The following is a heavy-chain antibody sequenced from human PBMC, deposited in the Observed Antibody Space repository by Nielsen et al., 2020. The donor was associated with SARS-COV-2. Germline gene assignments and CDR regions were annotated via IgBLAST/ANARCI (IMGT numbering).Heavy chain of an antibody. D-gene: IGHD6-19*01. CDR3: VTGGQWLVRHPYGMEV. J-gene: IGHJ6*02. CDR2: ISYDGSDK. Sequence: GESLKISCAAAGFTFRNYGMHWVRQAPGKGLEWVAVISYDGSDKYYADSVEGRFTISRDNSKNTLYLHMNSLRAEDTAVYYCVTGGQWLVRHPYGMEVWGQGTTVTVSS. CDR1: GFTFRNYG. V-gene: IGHV3-30*03.